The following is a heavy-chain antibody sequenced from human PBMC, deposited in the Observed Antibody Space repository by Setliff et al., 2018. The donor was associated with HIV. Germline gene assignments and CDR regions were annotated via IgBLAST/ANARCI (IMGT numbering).Heavy chain of an antibody. CDR2: INVYSGDT. CDR3: ATDRAQTGISMVRGRLTDPARYPLDY. Sequence: ASVKVSCKASGYPFNNFGISWVRQAPGQGLEWLAWINVYSGDTNFAQRFQGRVTMTRDASTGTAYMELRNLRSDDTAVYYCATDRAQTGISMVRGRLTDPARYPLDYWGPGTLVTVSS. V-gene: IGHV1-18*01. CDR1: GYPFNNFG. J-gene: IGHJ4*02. D-gene: IGHD3-10*01.